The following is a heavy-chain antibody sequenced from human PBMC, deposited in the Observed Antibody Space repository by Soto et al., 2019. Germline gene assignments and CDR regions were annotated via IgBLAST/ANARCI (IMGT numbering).Heavy chain of an antibody. CDR1: GGSISICNW. V-gene: IGHV4-4*02. Sequence: PSETMSLTCAVSGGSISICNWWSWVRQPPGKGLEWIGEIYHSGSTNYNPSLKSRVTISVDKSKNQFSLKLSSVTAADTAVYYCARVLGNDAFDIWGQGTMVTVSS. CDR2: IYHSGST. J-gene: IGHJ3*02. D-gene: IGHD3-3*02. CDR3: ARVLGNDAFDI.